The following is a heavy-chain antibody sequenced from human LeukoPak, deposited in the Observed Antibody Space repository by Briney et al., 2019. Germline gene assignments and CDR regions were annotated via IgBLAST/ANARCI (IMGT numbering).Heavy chain of an antibody. CDR2: VNRDGSET. J-gene: IGHJ6*02. Sequence: PGGSLRLSCAASGFALSSHWMTWVRQVPGRGPEWVANVNRDGSETYCLDSVKGRFTISKDNAKNSLYLQMNSLRAEDTALYHCARNNAMDVWGQGTTVIVSS. CDR1: GFALSSHW. CDR3: ARNNAMDV. D-gene: IGHD2-8*01. V-gene: IGHV3-7*03.